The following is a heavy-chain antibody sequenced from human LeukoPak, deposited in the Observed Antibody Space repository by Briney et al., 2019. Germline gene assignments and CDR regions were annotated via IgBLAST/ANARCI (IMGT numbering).Heavy chain of an antibody. V-gene: IGHV3-21*04. Sequence: GGSLRLSCAASGFTFSSYSMNWVRQAPGKGLEWVSSISSGSSDINYADSVKGRFTISRDDAKNSLFLQMNGLRAEDTAVYYCAKDLSYYDSSGYYWGQGTLVTVSS. CDR2: ISSGSSDI. J-gene: IGHJ4*02. D-gene: IGHD3-22*01. CDR3: AKDLSYYDSSGYY. CDR1: GFTFSSYS.